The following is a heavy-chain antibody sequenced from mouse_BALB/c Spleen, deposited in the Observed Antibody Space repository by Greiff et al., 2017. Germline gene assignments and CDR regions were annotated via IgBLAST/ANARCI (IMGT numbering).Heavy chain of an antibody. CDR3: ARHDGNWFAY. D-gene: IGHD2-1*01. Sequence: EVKLMESGGGLVKPGGSLKLSCAASGFAFSSYDMSWVRQTPEKRLEWVAYISSGGGSTYYPDTVKGRFTISRDNAKNTLYLQMSSLKSEDTAMYYCARHDGNWFAYWGQGTLVTVSA. CDR1: GFAFSSYD. CDR2: ISSGGGST. V-gene: IGHV5-12-1*01. J-gene: IGHJ3*01.